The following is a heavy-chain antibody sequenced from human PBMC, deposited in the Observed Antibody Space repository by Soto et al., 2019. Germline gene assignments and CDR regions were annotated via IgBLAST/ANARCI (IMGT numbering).Heavy chain of an antibody. Sequence: SETLSLTCTFSGGSIISYYWSWIRQPPGKGLEWIGYIYYSGSTNYNPSLKSRVTISVDTSKNQFSLKLSSVTAADTAVYYCARLGDGYNRYWGQGTLVTVSS. J-gene: IGHJ4*02. CDR2: IYYSGST. CDR1: GGSIISYY. D-gene: IGHD5-12*01. CDR3: ARLGDGYNRY. V-gene: IGHV4-59*01.